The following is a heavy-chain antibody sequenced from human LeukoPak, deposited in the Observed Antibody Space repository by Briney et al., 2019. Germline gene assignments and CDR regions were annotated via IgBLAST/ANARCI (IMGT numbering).Heavy chain of an antibody. CDR2: VYYSRTT. D-gene: IGHD3-10*01. Sequence: SETLSLTCTVSGGSFENYFWSWIRQPPGKGLEWIGYVYYSRTTAYSPSLKSRLTISADTSKNQFSLKLSSVTDADTAVYYCASHRRSHGSEYWGQGTLVTVSS. J-gene: IGHJ4*02. V-gene: IGHV4-59*08. CDR1: GGSFENYF. CDR3: ASHRRSHGSEY.